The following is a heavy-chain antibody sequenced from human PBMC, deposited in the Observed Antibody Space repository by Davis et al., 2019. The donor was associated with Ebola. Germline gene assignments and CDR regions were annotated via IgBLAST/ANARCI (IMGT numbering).Heavy chain of an antibody. Sequence: GESLKISCAASGFTFSSYAMSWVRQAPGKGLEWVSAISGSGGSTYYADSVKGRFTISRDNSKNTLYLQMNSLRAEDTAVYYCAKDREGRDAFDIWGQGTMVTVSS. V-gene: IGHV3-23*01. CDR3: AKDREGRDAFDI. D-gene: IGHD1-26*01. CDR2: ISGSGGST. CDR1: GFTFSSYA. J-gene: IGHJ3*02.